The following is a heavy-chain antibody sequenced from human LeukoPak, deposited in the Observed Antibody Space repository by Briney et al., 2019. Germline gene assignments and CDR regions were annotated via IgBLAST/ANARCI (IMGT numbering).Heavy chain of an antibody. D-gene: IGHD6-13*01. CDR3: ARDQRVAYSSSWYGGAFDI. Sequence: GGSLRLSCAASGFTFSSYGMHWVRQAPGKGLEGGAVIGYDGSNKYYADSVKGRFTISRDNSKNTLYLQMNSLRAEDTAVYYCARDQRVAYSSSWYGGAFDIWGQGTMVTVSS. CDR2: IGYDGSNK. CDR1: GFTFSSYG. V-gene: IGHV3-33*01. J-gene: IGHJ3*02.